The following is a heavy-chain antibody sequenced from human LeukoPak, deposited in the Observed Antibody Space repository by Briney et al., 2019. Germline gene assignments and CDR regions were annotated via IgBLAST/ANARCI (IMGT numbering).Heavy chain of an antibody. CDR2: ISNNGDST. Sequence: PGGSLRLSCAASGFTFSNYVMHWVRQAPGKGLEYVSGISNNGDSTYYVSSVKDRFTISRDNSKNTLYLQMGSLRAEDMAVYYCAREGHSSGRCGAFDIWGQGTMVTVSS. CDR1: GFTFSNYV. J-gene: IGHJ3*02. CDR3: AREGHSSGRCGAFDI. D-gene: IGHD3-22*01. V-gene: IGHV3-64*01.